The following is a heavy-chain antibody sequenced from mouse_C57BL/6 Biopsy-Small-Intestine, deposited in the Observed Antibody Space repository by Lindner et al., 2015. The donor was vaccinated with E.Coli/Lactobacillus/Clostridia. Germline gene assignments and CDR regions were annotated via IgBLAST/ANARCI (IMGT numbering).Heavy chain of an antibody. J-gene: IGHJ2*01. V-gene: IGHV1-42*01. D-gene: IGHD2-10*01. Sequence: VQLQESGPELVKPGASVMISCRASGFSFTGYYMNWMKQSPEKSLEWIGEINPITGGTTYNQKFKAKATLTVDKSSSTAYMQLKSLTSEDSAVYYCGRSYYDNLDYWGQGTTLTVSS. CDR3: GRSYYDNLDY. CDR2: INPITGGT. CDR1: GFSFTGYY.